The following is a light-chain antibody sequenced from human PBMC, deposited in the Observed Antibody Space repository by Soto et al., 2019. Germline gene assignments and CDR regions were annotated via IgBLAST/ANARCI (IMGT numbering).Light chain of an antibody. V-gene: IGLV2-14*01. Sequence: QSALTQPASVSGSPGQSISISCTGTSNDIGAFDYVSWYQQHPGKAPKLILFEVFTRPSGVSTRFSGSKSGSTASLIISGLQAEDEADYFCSSYTTNNAHVFGGGTKVTVL. J-gene: IGLJ2*01. CDR2: EVF. CDR1: SNDIGAFDY. CDR3: SSYTTNNAHV.